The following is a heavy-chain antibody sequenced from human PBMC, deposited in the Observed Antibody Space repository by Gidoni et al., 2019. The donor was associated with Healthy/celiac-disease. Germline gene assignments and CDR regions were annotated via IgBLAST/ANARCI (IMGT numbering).Heavy chain of an antibody. J-gene: IGHJ6*03. V-gene: IGHV1-24*01. D-gene: IGHD5-18*01. CDR1: GYTLTELS. CDR3: ATVGPDTAMAKYYYYYMDV. Sequence: QVQLVQSGAEVKKPGASVKVSCKVSGYTLTELSMQWVRQAPGKGLEWMGGFDPEDGETIYAQKFQGRVTMTESTSTDTAYMELSSLRSEDTAVYYCATVGPDTAMAKYYYYYMDVWGKGTTVTVSS. CDR2: FDPEDGET.